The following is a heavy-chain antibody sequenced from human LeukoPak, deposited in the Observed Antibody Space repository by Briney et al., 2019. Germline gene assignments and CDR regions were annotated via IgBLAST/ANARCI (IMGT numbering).Heavy chain of an antibody. Sequence: SETLSLTCTVSGGSISSGGYYWSWIRQPPGKGLEGFGSIYYSGSTYYNPSLKSRVTISVDTSKNQFSLKLSSVTAADTAVYYCAIIQLWLYGREIGAFDIWGQGTMVTVSS. CDR3: AIIQLWLYGREIGAFDI. CDR1: GGSISSGGYY. CDR2: IYYSGST. V-gene: IGHV4-39*01. J-gene: IGHJ3*02. D-gene: IGHD5-18*01.